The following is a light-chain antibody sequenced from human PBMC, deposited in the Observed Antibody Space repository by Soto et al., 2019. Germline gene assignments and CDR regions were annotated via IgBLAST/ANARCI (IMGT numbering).Light chain of an antibody. CDR2: DVS. Sequence: QSVLTQPPSVSGSPGQSVTISCTGTSSDVGSYSRVSWYQQPPGTAPKLMIYDVSYRPSGVSNRFSGSKSGNTASLTISGLQAEDEADYYCSSYTSSSSWVFGGGTKVTVL. CDR1: SSDVGSYSR. J-gene: IGLJ3*02. CDR3: SSYTSSSSWV. V-gene: IGLV2-18*02.